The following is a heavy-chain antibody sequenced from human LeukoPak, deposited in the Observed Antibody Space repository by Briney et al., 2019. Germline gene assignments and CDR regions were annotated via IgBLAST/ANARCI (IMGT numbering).Heavy chain of an antibody. CDR2: INHSGST. CDR1: GGSFSGYY. V-gene: IGHV4-34*01. Sequence: SETLSLTCAVYGGSFSGYYWSWIRQPPGKGLEWIGEINHSGSTNYNPSLKSRVTISVDTSKNQFSLKLSSVTAADTAVYYCARGIYSGYALYYYYGMDVWGQGTTVTVSS. J-gene: IGHJ6*02. CDR3: ARGIYSGYALYYYYGMDV. D-gene: IGHD5-12*01.